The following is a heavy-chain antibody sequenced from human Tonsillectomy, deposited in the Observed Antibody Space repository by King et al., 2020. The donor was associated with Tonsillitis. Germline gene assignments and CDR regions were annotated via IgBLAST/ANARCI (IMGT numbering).Heavy chain of an antibody. J-gene: IGHJ4*02. D-gene: IGHD3-10*01. V-gene: IGHV5-51*01. Sequence: QLVQSGAEVKKPGESLKISCQGSGYIFTSYWIGWVRQMPGKGLDWMGIIHPGVSDTRFSPSFQGQVAISADRSIGTAYLQWSSLKASDTAIYYCARQGDHYFGSGSFTDWGQGTLVTVSS. CDR2: IHPGVSDT. CDR1: GYIFTSYW. CDR3: ARQGDHYFGSGSFTD.